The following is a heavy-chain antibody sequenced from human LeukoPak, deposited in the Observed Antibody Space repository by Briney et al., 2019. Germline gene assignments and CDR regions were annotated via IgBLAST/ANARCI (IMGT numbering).Heavy chain of an antibody. CDR2: IYYSGST. CDR3: ARGGTYALV. D-gene: IGHD3-16*01. V-gene: IGHV4-59*01. CDR1: GGSISSYY. J-gene: IGHJ4*02. Sequence: SETLSLTCTVSGGSISSYYWSWIRQPPGKGLEWIGYIYYSGSTNYNPSLKSRVTISVDMSKNQFSLKLNSMTAADTAVYYCARGGTYALVWGQGTLVTVSS.